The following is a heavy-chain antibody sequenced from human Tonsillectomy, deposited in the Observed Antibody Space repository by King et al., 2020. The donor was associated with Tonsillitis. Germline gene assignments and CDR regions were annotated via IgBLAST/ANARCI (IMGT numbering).Heavy chain of an antibody. CDR3: ARARGRKFTHGMDV. V-gene: IGHV1-8*01. Sequence: VQLVESGAEVKKPGASVRVSCEASGYPFTSYDLNWVRQATGQGLEWMGWMNPHSGDTGYVETFQDRIAMTRDTSTSTAFMELSRLTSEDSAVYYCARARGRKFTHGMDVWGQGTTVIVSS. D-gene: IGHD1-14*01. J-gene: IGHJ6*02. CDR2: MNPHSGDT. CDR1: GYPFTSYD.